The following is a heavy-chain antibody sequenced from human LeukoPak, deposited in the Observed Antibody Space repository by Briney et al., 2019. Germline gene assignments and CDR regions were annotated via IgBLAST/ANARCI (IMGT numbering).Heavy chain of an antibody. D-gene: IGHD3-3*01. CDR2: ISGYNSNT. CDR3: AREGYDFWSGFFGMDV. CDR1: SYTFTSYG. Sequence: GASVKVSCKASSYTFTSYGFSWVRQAPGHGLEWMGWISGYNSNTNYAQKLQGRVTMTTDTSTSTAYMELRSLRSDDTAVYYCAREGYDFWSGFFGMDVWGQGTTVTVSS. V-gene: IGHV1-18*01. J-gene: IGHJ6*02.